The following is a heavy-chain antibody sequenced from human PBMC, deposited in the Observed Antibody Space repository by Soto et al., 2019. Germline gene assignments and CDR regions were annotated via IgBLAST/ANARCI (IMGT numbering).Heavy chain of an antibody. J-gene: IGHJ4*02. CDR2: ISAYNGNT. CDR1: GYTFTSYG. D-gene: IGHD1-26*01. Sequence: ASVKVSCKASGYTFTSYGIIWVRQAPGQGLEWMGWISAYNGNTNYAQKLQGRVTMTTDTSTSTAYMELRSLRSDDTAVYYCARWLLGATLYYFDYWGQGTLVTVSS. CDR3: ARWLLGATLYYFDY. V-gene: IGHV1-18*01.